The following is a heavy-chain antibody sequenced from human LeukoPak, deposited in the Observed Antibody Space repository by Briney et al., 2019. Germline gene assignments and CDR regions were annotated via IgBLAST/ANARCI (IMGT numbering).Heavy chain of an antibody. CDR1: GFTFTDYW. CDR2: INQDGSEI. D-gene: IGHD1-7*01. V-gene: IGHV3-7*01. J-gene: IGHJ4*02. Sequence: PGGSLRLSCEASGFTFTDYWMSWVRQAPGKGLEWVANINQDGSEIYYVDSVKGRFTISRDNAKNSLYLQMNSLRAEDTAMYYCVSDWNWGVDYWGQGTLVTVSS. CDR3: VSDWNWGVDY.